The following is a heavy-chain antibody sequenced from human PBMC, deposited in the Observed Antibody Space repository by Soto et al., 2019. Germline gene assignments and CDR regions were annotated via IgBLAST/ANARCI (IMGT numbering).Heavy chain of an antibody. Sequence: ASVKVSCKASGYTFTGYYMHWVRQAPGQGLEWMGWINPNSGGTNYAQKFQGRVTTTRDTSISTAYMELSRLRSDDTAVYYCARAGSHYYGSGSDYWGQGTLVTVSS. V-gene: IGHV1-2*02. CDR1: GYTFTGYY. D-gene: IGHD3-10*01. CDR3: ARAGSHYYGSGSDY. CDR2: INPNSGGT. J-gene: IGHJ4*02.